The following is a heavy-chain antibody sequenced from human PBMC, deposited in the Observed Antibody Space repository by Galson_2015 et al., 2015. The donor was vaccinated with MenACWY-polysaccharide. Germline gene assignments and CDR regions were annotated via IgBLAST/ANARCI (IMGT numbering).Heavy chain of an antibody. D-gene: IGHD3-22*01. CDR2: IYYTGRS. CDR3: ARYVTTGGQIRYFDY. J-gene: IGHJ4*02. V-gene: IGHV4-31*11. CDR1: GASISSGSHY. Sequence: TLSLICAVSGASISSGSHYWSWFRQYPGKNLEWIAYIYYTGRSNYNPSLRSRVTISIDMSKNQFSLNLSSVTAADTAVYFCARYVTTGGQIRYFDYWGQGALVTVSS.